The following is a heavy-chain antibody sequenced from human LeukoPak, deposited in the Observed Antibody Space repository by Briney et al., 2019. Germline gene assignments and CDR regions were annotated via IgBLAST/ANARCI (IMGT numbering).Heavy chain of an antibody. CDR2: IKQDGSEK. V-gene: IGHV3-7*01. CDR3: ARVYLQWYDAFDI. Sequence: GGSLRLSCAASGFTFSSYWMSWVRQAPGKGLEWVANIKQDGSEKYYVDSVKGRFTISRDNAKNSLCLQMNSLRAEDTAVYYCARVYLQWYDAFDIWGQGTMVTVSS. J-gene: IGHJ3*02. CDR1: GFTFSSYW. D-gene: IGHD2-8*01.